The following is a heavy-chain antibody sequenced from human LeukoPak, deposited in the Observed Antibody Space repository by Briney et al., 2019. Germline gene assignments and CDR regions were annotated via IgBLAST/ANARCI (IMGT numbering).Heavy chain of an antibody. CDR1: GYTFTVYY. CDR2: INPNSGGT. CDR3: AIAYYYDSSGGVDY. Sequence: ASVTVSFTASGYTFTVYYMHWVRLAPGQGLEWMGWINPNSGGTNYAQKFQGRVTMTRDTSISRAYMEVSRLRSDDTAVYYCAIAYYYDSSGGVDYWGQGTLVTVSS. V-gene: IGHV1-2*02. J-gene: IGHJ4*02. D-gene: IGHD3-22*01.